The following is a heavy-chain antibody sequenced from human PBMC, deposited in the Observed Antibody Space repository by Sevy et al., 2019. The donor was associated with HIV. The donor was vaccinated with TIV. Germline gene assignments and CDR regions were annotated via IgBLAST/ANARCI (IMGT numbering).Heavy chain of an antibody. CDR2: INHSGST. V-gene: IGHV4-34*01. CDR3: AKTKIIVGATEGFDY. Sequence: LSLTCAVYGGSFSGYYWSWIRQPPGKGLKWIGEINHSGSTNYNPSLKSRVTISVDTSKNQFSLKLSSVTAADTAVYYCAKTKIIVGATEGFDYLGQGTVVTVSS. CDR1: GGSFSGYY. J-gene: IGHJ4*02. D-gene: IGHD1-26*01.